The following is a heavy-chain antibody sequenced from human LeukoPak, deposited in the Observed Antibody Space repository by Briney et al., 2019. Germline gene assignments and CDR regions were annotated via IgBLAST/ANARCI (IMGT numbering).Heavy chain of an antibody. V-gene: IGHV3-64D*06. J-gene: IGHJ6*04. Sequence: GGSLRLSCSASGFTFSSYAMHWVRKAPGKGLEYVSAISSNGGSTYYADSVKGRFTISRDNSKNTLYLQMSSLRAEDTAVYYCVKDRTMVRGVMLYYYYGMDVWGKGTTVTVSS. D-gene: IGHD3-10*01. CDR1: GFTFSSYA. CDR3: VKDRTMVRGVMLYYYYGMDV. CDR2: ISSNGGST.